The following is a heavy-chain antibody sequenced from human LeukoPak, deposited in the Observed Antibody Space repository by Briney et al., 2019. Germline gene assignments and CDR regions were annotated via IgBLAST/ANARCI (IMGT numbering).Heavy chain of an antibody. CDR3: ATYYDTSGYRFDY. CDR1: GGSISSGDYY. CDR2: IYYSGST. V-gene: IGHV4-30-4*01. Sequence: SQTLSLTCTVSGGSISSGDYYWSWIRQPPGKGLEWIGYIYYSGSTYYNPSLKSRVTISVDTSKNQFSLKVNSVTAADTAVYYCATYYDTSGYRFDYWGQGTLVTVSS. J-gene: IGHJ4*02. D-gene: IGHD3-22*01.